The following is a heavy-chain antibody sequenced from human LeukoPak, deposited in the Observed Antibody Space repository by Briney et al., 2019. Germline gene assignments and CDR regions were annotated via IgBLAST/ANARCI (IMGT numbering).Heavy chain of an antibody. CDR3: ARRSGWYSFDY. J-gene: IGHJ4*02. D-gene: IGHD6-19*01. CDR1: GGTFSSYA. Sequence: ASVKVSCKASGGTFSSYAISWVRQAPGQGLEWMGWISAYNGNTNYAQKLQGRVTMTTDTSTSTAYMELGSLRSDDTAVYYCARRSGWYSFDYWGQGTLVTVSS. V-gene: IGHV1-18*01. CDR2: ISAYNGNT.